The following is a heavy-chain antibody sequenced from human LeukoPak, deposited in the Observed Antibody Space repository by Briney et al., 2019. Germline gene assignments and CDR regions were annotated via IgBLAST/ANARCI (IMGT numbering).Heavy chain of an antibody. D-gene: IGHD4-11*01. CDR3: AREATVTNNWFDP. V-gene: IGHV1-69*13. CDR2: IIPIFGTA. J-gene: IGHJ5*02. Sequence: ASVKVSCKASGGTFSSYAISWMRQAPGQGLEWMGGIIPIFGTANYAQKFQGRVTITADESTSTAYMELSSLRSEDTAVYYCAREATVTNNWFDPWGQGTLVTVSS. CDR1: GGTFSSYA.